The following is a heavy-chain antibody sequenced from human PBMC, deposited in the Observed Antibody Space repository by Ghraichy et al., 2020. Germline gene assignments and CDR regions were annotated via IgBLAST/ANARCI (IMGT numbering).Heavy chain of an antibody. Sequence: LSLTCAASGFTFSSYWMYWVRQAPGKGLVWVSRINSDGISTNYADSVKGRFTIFRDNAKSTLYLQMNSLSAEDTAVYYCVRVQRWANENDYWGQGALVTVSS. CDR3: VRVQRWANENDY. CDR2: INSDGIST. J-gene: IGHJ4*02. D-gene: IGHD5-24*01. V-gene: IGHV3-74*01. CDR1: GFTFSSYW.